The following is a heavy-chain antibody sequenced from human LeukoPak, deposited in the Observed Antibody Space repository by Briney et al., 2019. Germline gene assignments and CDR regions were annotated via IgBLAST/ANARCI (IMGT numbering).Heavy chain of an antibody. D-gene: IGHD3-22*01. CDR1: GFTFSSYA. CDR2: ISYDGNNK. Sequence: GRSLRLSCAASAASGFTFSSYAFHWVRQAPGKGLEWVAVISYDGNNKYYADSVRGRFTISRDNSKSTLFLQMNSLRVEDTAVYYCATEGSVNYYYDISGYCNHWGQGTLVTVSS. V-gene: IGHV3-30-3*01. CDR3: ATEGSVNYYYDISGYCNH. J-gene: IGHJ4*02.